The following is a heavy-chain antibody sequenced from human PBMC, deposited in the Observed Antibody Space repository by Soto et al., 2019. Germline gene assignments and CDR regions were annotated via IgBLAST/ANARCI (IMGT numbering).Heavy chain of an antibody. J-gene: IGHJ4*02. CDR3: ARLFYYDSSGPYYFDY. CDR2: IYPGDSDT. Sequence: GESLKISCKGSGYSFTNYWIGWVRQIPGKGLEWMGIIYPGDSDTRYSPSFQGQVTISADKSISTAFLQWSSLKAPDTAMYYCARLFYYDSSGPYYFDYWGQGTLVTVSS. D-gene: IGHD3-22*01. V-gene: IGHV5-51*01. CDR1: GYSFTNYW.